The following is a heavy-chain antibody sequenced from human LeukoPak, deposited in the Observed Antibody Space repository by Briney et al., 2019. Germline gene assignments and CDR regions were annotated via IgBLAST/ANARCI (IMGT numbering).Heavy chain of an antibody. J-gene: IGHJ4*02. CDR3: AKDQCGGDCAIPYY. V-gene: IGHV3-30*18. D-gene: IGHD2-21*02. CDR1: GFTFSSYG. Sequence: GRSLRLSCAASGFTFSSYGMHWVRQAPGKGLEWVAAISYDGSNKYYADSVKGRFTISRDNSKNTPYLQMNSLRAEDTAVYYCAKDQCGGDCAIPYYWGQGTLVTVSS. CDR2: ISYDGSNK.